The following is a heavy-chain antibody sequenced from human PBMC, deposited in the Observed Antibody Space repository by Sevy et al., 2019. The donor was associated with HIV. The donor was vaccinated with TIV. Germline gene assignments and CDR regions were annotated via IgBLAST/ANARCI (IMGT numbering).Heavy chain of an antibody. CDR3: ARGTTYGQPYYFDY. J-gene: IGHJ4*02. CDR1: GGSIRSYY. Sequence: SKTLSLTCTVSGGSIRSYYWSWIRQPPGKGLEWLGYFYYSGRTNYNPSLRSRLTMSVDTSKNQFSLKLTSVTAADTAVYYCARGTTYGQPYYFDYWGQGTLVTVSS. CDR2: FYYSGRT. D-gene: IGHD1-1*01. V-gene: IGHV4-59*01.